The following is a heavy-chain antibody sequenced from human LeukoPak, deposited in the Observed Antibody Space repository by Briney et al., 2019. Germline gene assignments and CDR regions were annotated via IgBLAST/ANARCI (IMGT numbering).Heavy chain of an antibody. CDR3: ARAIEVGAMTPFDY. D-gene: IGHD1-26*01. Sequence: PSETLSLTCTVSGGSISSSSYYWGWIRQPPGKGLEWIGSIYYSGSTYYNPSLKSRVTISVDTSKNQFSLKLSSVTAADTAVYYCARAIEVGAMTPFDYWGQGTLVTVSS. J-gene: IGHJ4*02. V-gene: IGHV4-39*01. CDR1: GGSISSSSYY. CDR2: IYYSGST.